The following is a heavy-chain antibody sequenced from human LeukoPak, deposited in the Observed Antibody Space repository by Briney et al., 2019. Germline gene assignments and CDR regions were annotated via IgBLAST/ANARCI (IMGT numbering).Heavy chain of an antibody. J-gene: IGHJ6*02. CDR2: IKQDGSEK. Sequence: PGGSLRLPCAASGFTFSSYWMSWVRQAPGKGLEWMADIKQDGSEKYYVDSVKGRFTISRDNAKNSLYLQMNSLRAEDTAVYYCARVSDIVVVPAAFYGMDVWGQGTTVTVSS. CDR1: GFTFSSYW. CDR3: ARVSDIVVVPAAFYGMDV. V-gene: IGHV3-7*01. D-gene: IGHD2-2*01.